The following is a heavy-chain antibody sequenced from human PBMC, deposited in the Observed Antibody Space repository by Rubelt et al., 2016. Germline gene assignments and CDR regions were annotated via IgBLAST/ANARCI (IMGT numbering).Heavy chain of an antibody. CDR1: GGTFSSYA. CDR2: IIPIFVTA. Sequence: QVQLVQSGAEVKKPGSSVKVSCKASGGTFSSYAISWVRRAPGQGLEWMGGIIPIFVTANYAQKFRGRVTITRDTSASTAYMELSNLRSEDTAVYYCARDRLAYYDYWGQGTLVTVSS. V-gene: IGHV1-69*06. CDR3: ARDRLAYYDY. D-gene: IGHD2-21*01. J-gene: IGHJ4*02.